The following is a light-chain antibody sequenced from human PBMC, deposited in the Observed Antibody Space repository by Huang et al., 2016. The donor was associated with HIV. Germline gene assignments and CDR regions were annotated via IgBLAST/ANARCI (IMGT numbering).Light chain of an antibody. CDR2: RIS. J-gene: IGKJ1*01. Sequence: VVTQSPLSLPVTLGQPASISCKSSQSLLYSDGNTYLNWFHQRPGQSPRRLIYRISKRDSWVPDRFSGRWSGTNFTLKISRVEAEDVGFYYCMQGTLWPRTFGQGTQVEIK. CDR1: QSLLYSDGNTY. CDR3: MQGTLWPRT. V-gene: IGKV2-30*01.